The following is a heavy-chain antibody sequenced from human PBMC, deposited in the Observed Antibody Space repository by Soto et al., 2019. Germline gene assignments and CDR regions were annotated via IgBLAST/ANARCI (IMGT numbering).Heavy chain of an antibody. CDR2: IWYDGSNK. V-gene: IGHV3-33*01. J-gene: IGHJ5*02. Sequence: GGSLRLSCAASGFTFSSYGMHWVRQAPGKGLEWVAVIWYDGSNKYYADSVKGRFTISRDNSKNTLYLQMNSLRAEDTAVYYCARDAHMVRGVTNWFDPWGQGXLVTVSS. D-gene: IGHD3-10*01. CDR1: GFTFSSYG. CDR3: ARDAHMVRGVTNWFDP.